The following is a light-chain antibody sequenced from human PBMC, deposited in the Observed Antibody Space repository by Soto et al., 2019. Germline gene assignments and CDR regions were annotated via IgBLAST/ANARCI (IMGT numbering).Light chain of an antibody. CDR2: KAS. CDR3: QHYNSYSEA. J-gene: IGKJ1*01. Sequence: DIQMTQSPSTLSGSVGDRGTITCRASQTISSWLAWYQQKPGKAPKILIYKASTLKSGVPSRFSGSGSGTEFTLTISSLQPDDFETYYCQHYNSYSEAFGQGTKVDIK. CDR1: QTISSW. V-gene: IGKV1-5*03.